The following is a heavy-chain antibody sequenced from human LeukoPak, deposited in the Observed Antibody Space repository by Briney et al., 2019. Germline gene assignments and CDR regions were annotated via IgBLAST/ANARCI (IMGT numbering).Heavy chain of an antibody. V-gene: IGHV3-48*03. CDR2: ISSSASII. D-gene: IGHD3-10*02. CDR3: AELGITMIGGV. J-gene: IGHJ6*04. CDR1: GFTFSDYE. Sequence: GGSLRLSCAASGFTFSDYEMNWVRQAPGKGLEWVSYISSSASIIYYADSVKGRFTISRDNAKNSLYLQMNSLRAEDTAVYYCAELGITMIGGVWGKGTTVTISS.